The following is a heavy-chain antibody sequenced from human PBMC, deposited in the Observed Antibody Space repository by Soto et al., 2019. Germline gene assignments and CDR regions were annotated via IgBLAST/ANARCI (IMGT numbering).Heavy chain of an antibody. CDR3: AKDQREQWLADAFDI. CDR2: ISWNSGSI. V-gene: IGHV3-9*01. Sequence: EVQLVESGGGLVQPGRSLRLSCAASGFTFDDYAMHWVRQAPGKGLEWVSGISWNSGSIGYADSVKGRFTISRDNAKNSLYLQMNSLRAEDTALYYCAKDQREQWLADAFDIWGQGTVVTVSS. CDR1: GFTFDDYA. D-gene: IGHD6-19*01. J-gene: IGHJ3*02.